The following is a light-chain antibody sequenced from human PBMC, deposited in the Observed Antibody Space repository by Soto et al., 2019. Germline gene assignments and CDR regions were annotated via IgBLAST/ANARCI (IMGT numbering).Light chain of an antibody. J-gene: IGKJ4*01. CDR3: QKFNAVPT. Sequence: DIQMTQSPSSLSASVVDRVTITCRASQAINNYLAWYQQKPGKVPTLLISAASTLQSGVPSRFSGSGSGTDFTLTISSLQPEYVATYYCQKFNAVPTFGGGTKVEI. V-gene: IGKV1-27*01. CDR1: QAINNY. CDR2: AAS.